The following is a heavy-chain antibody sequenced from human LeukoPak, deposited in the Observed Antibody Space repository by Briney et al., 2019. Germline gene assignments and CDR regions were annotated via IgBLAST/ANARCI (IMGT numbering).Heavy chain of an antibody. CDR1: GYTFTSYD. Sequence: ASVKVSCKASGYTFTSYDINWVRQATGKGLEGMGWRNPNRGNTGYAQKFQGRVTITRNTSISTAYMELSSLRSEDTAVYYCASSSGSYSGDAFDIWGQGTMVTVSS. CDR3: ASSSGSYSGDAFDI. V-gene: IGHV1-8*03. J-gene: IGHJ3*02. D-gene: IGHD1-26*01. CDR2: RNPNRGNT.